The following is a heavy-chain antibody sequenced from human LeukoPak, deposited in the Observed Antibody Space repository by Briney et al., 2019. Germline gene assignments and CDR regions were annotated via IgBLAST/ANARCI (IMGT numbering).Heavy chain of an antibody. V-gene: IGHV3-7*01. CDR2: IKQDGSEE. D-gene: IGHD1-26*01. CDR1: GFTVSSNY. Sequence: GGSLRLSCAASGFTVSSNYMSWVRQAPGKGLEWVANIKQDGSEEYYLDSVKGRFTISRDNAKNSLYLQMNSLRAEDTAVYYCARDPYSGRYGDYYYYYMDVWGKGTTVTISS. J-gene: IGHJ6*03. CDR3: ARDPYSGRYGDYYYYYMDV.